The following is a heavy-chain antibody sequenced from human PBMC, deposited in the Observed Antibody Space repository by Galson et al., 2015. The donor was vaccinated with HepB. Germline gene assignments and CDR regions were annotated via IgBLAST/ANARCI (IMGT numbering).Heavy chain of an antibody. V-gene: IGHV3-23*01. J-gene: IGHJ4*02. D-gene: IGHD6-13*01. CDR2: ISGSGGST. Sequence: SLRLSCAASGFTFSSYAMSWVRQAPGKGLEWVSAISGSGGSTYYADSVKGRFTISRDNSKNTLYLQMNSLRAEDTAVYYCAKDNIAAVDFDYWGQGTLVTVSS. CDR1: GFTFSSYA. CDR3: AKDNIAAVDFDY.